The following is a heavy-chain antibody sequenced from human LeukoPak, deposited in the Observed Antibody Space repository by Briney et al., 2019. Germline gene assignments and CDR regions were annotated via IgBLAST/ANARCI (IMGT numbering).Heavy chain of an antibody. J-gene: IGHJ4*02. CDR2: ISGSGGST. CDR3: AKSSYYFDY. Sequence: GRSLRLSCAASGFTFSVYTLHWIRQAPGKGLEWVSAISGSGGSTYYADSVKGRFTISRDNSKNTLYLQMNSLRAEDTAVYYCAKSSYYFDYWGQGTLVTVSS. V-gene: IGHV3-23*01. CDR1: GFTFSVYT.